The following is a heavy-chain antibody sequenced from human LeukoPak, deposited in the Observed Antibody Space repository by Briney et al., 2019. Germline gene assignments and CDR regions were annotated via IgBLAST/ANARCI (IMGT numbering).Heavy chain of an antibody. Sequence: VKPSRTASEFTFTDSLMQWVRQARGQRLEWIGWIVVGSGNTNYAQKFQERVTITRDMSTSTAYMELSSLRSEDTAVYYCATGSGWYSPDYWGQRTLATVSS. D-gene: IGHD6-19*01. J-gene: IGHJ4*02. V-gene: IGHV1-58*02. CDR1: EFTFTDSL. CDR2: IVVGSGNT. CDR3: ATGSGWYSPDY.